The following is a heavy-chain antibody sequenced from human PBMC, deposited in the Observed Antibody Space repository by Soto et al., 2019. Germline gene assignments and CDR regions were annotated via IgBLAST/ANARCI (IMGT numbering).Heavy chain of an antibody. V-gene: IGHV4-39*01. Sequence: PSETLSLTCTVSGGSISSSSYYWGWIRQPPGKGLEWIGNVYYGGSTYYNPSLKSRVTISVETSKSQFSLKLRSVTAADTAVYYCAGGDYYHSSGYYFYYYTMDVWGQGTTVTVSS. CDR3: AGGDYYHSSGYYFYYYTMDV. CDR2: VYYGGST. D-gene: IGHD3-22*01. J-gene: IGHJ6*02. CDR1: GGSISSSSYY.